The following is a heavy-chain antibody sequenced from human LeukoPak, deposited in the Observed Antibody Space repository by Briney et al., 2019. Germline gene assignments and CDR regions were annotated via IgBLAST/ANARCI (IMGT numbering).Heavy chain of an antibody. V-gene: IGHV4-59*08. CDR2: IYYSGST. CDR1: GGSISSYY. J-gene: IGHJ4*02. CDR3: ARHRTDYFDY. Sequence: PSETLSPTCTVSGGSISSYYWSWIRQPPGKGLEWIGYIYYSGSTNYNPSLKSRVTISVDTSKNQFSLKLSSVTAADTAVYYCARHRTDYFDYWGQGTLVTVSS.